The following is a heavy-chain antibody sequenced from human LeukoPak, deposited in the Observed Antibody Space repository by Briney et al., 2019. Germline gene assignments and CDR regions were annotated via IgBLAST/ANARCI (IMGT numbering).Heavy chain of an antibody. CDR2: IYTGGST. J-gene: IGHJ4*02. CDR1: GFTVSGNY. CDR3: ARGPRGSGSFDF. D-gene: IGHD3-10*01. Sequence: GGSLRLSCAASGFTVSGNYMSWVRQAPGKGLEWVSVIYTGGSTYYADSVKGRFTISRDNSKNTLYLQMDSLRAEDTAVYYCARGPRGSGSFDFWGQGILVTVSS. V-gene: IGHV3-53*01.